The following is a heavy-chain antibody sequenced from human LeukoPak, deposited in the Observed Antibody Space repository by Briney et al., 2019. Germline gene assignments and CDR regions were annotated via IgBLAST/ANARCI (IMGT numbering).Heavy chain of an antibody. CDR2: FDPEDGET. CDR1: GYTFTELS. CDR3: AATIERITMVRGVPPDY. D-gene: IGHD3-10*01. Sequence: ASVKVSCKVSGYTFTELSMHWVRQAPGKGLEWMGGFDPEDGETIYAQKFQGRVTMTEDTSTDTAYMELSSLRSEDTAVYYCAATIERITMVRGVPPDYWGQGTLVTVSS. J-gene: IGHJ4*02. V-gene: IGHV1-24*01.